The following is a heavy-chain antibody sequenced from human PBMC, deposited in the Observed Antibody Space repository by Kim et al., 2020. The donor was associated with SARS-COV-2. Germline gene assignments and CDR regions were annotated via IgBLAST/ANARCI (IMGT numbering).Heavy chain of an antibody. Sequence: GTEKNYVASVKGRYTGSRDNAKSTLYLQMNSLRADETAGYYCARGGGLDSWGQGTLVTVSS. CDR3: ARGGGLDS. V-gene: IGHV3-7*01. J-gene: IGHJ4*02. D-gene: IGHD3-10*01. CDR2: GTEK.